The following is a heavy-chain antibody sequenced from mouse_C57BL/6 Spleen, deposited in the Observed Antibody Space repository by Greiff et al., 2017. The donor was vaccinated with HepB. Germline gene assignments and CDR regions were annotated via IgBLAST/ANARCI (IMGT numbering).Heavy chain of an antibody. Sequence: VQLHQSGPELVKPGASVKISCKASGYAFSSSWMNWVKQRPGKGLEWIGRIYPGDGDTNYNGKFKGKATLTADKSSSTAYMQLSSLTSEDSAVYFCARSGYYAMDYWGQGTSVTVSS. J-gene: IGHJ4*01. CDR2: IYPGDGDT. V-gene: IGHV1-82*01. D-gene: IGHD3-2*02. CDR3: ARSGYYAMDY. CDR1: GYAFSSSW.